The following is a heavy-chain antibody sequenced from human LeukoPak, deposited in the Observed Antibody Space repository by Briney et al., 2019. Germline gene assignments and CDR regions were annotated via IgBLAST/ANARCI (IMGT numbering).Heavy chain of an antibody. J-gene: IGHJ4*02. CDR1: GFTFSSYG. D-gene: IGHD5-18*01. CDR3: AKVPQLWLENYYFDY. CDR2: ISDVGSDD. Sequence: PGRCLRLSCAASGFTFSSYGMHWVRQAPGKGLEWVAVISDVGSDDYYADSVKGRFTISRDNSKNTLYLQMNSLRAEDTAVYYCAKVPQLWLENYYFDYWGQGTLVSVSS. V-gene: IGHV3-30*18.